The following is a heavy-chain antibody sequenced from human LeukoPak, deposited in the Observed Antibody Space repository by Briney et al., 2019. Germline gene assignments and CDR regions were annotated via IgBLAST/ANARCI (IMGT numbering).Heavy chain of an antibody. CDR1: GFTFSSYS. Sequence: GRSLRLSCAASGFTFSSYSMNWVRQAPGKGLEWVSSISSSSSYIYYADSVKGRFTISRDNAKNSLYLQMNSLRAEDTAVYYCASRPYDSSGYMNYWGQGTLVTVSS. CDR3: ASRPYDSSGYMNY. D-gene: IGHD3-22*01. CDR2: ISSSSSYI. J-gene: IGHJ4*02. V-gene: IGHV3-21*01.